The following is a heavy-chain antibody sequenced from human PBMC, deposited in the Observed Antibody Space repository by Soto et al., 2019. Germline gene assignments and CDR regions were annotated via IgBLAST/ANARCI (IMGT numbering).Heavy chain of an antibody. CDR3: ARHGKYYYDSSGIYYYYYGMDV. V-gene: IGHV4-39*01. D-gene: IGHD3-22*01. Sequence: QLQLQESGPGLVKPSETLSLTCTVSGGSISSSSYYWGWIRQPPGKGLEWIGSIYYSGSTYYNPSLMSRITISVDTSKNQFSLKLSSVTAADTALYYCARHGKYYYDSSGIYYYYYGMDVWGQGTTVTVSS. J-gene: IGHJ6*02. CDR2: IYYSGST. CDR1: GGSISSSSYY.